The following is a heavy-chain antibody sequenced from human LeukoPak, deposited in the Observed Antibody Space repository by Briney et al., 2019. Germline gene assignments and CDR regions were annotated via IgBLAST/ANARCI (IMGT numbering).Heavy chain of an antibody. D-gene: IGHD2-15*01. Sequence: PGRSLRLSCAASGFTFGSYGMHWVRQAPGKGLEWVAVIWYDGSNKYYADSVKGRFTISRDNSKNTLYLQMNSLRAEDTAVYYCARDHRIVGYCSGGSCYSGAFDIWGQGTMVTVSS. CDR1: GFTFGSYG. CDR2: IWYDGSNK. CDR3: ARDHRIVGYCSGGSCYSGAFDI. J-gene: IGHJ3*02. V-gene: IGHV3-33*01.